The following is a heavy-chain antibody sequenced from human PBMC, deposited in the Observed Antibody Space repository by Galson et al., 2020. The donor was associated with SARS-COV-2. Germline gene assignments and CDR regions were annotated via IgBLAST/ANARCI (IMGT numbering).Heavy chain of an antibody. CDR2: IKQDGSEK. Sequence: GGSLRLSCAASGFTFSSYWMSWVRQAPGKGLEWVANIKQDGSEKYYVDSVKGRFTISRDNAKNSLYLQMNSLRAEDTAVYYCARGLLWFGESKEYYFDYWGQGTLVTVSS. CDR3: ARGLLWFGESKEYYFDY. V-gene: IGHV3-7*03. CDR1: GFTFSSYW. D-gene: IGHD3-10*01. J-gene: IGHJ4*02.